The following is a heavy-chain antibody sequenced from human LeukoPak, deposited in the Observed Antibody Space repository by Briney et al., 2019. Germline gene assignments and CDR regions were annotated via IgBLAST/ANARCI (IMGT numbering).Heavy chain of an antibody. J-gene: IGHJ4*02. CDR3: ARDRAWNYFDY. V-gene: IGHV3-48*01. CDR1: GFTFSSFG. Sequence: GGSLRLSCAASGFTFSSFGMSWVRQAPGKGLEWLSYISRRDNTMPYADSVRGRFITSRDNSKNTLYLQMDSLRAEDTAVYYCARDRAWNYFDYWGQGTLVTVSS. D-gene: IGHD3-3*01. CDR2: ISRRDNTM.